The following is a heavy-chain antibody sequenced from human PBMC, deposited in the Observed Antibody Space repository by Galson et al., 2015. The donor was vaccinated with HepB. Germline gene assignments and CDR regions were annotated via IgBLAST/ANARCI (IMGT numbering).Heavy chain of an antibody. Sequence: SLRLSCAASGFTFGDYAMNWFRQTPGKGLEWVGFIRSKAYGGTTEYAASVKGRFTISGDDSKSIAYLQMNRLKTEDTAVYYCARDFWSGYYKGAYWGQGTLVTVSS. D-gene: IGHD3-3*01. CDR1: GFTFGDYA. V-gene: IGHV3-49*03. CDR2: IRSKAYGGTT. CDR3: ARDFWSGYYKGAY. J-gene: IGHJ4*02.